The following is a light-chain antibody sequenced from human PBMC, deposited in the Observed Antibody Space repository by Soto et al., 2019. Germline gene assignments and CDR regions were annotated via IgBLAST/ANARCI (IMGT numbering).Light chain of an antibody. J-gene: IGLJ1*01. CDR3: GSWDSSLSAYV. CDR2: DDN. CDR1: SSNIGGNS. Sequence: QSVLAQPPSVSAAPGQKVTICCSGSSSNIGGNSVSWYQQLPGTAPKLLIYDDNKRPSGIPDRFSGSKSGTSATLGITGFQTGDEADYYCGSWDSSLSAYVFGTGTKVPVL. V-gene: IGLV1-51*01.